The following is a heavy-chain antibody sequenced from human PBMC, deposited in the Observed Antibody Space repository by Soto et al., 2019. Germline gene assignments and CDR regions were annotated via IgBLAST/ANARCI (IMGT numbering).Heavy chain of an antibody. CDR1: GLTFSDYY. Sequence: QVQLVESGGGLVKPGGSLRLSCAASGLTFSDYYMSWIRQAPGKGLEWVSYITHRGDYTKYADSVHARFTISRDNAKNSLYLPMNTLSAEVTSVYYCAKELDGIDFWGQGTTVIVSS. J-gene: IGHJ6*02. CDR2: ITHRGDYT. CDR3: AKELDGIDF. V-gene: IGHV3-11*05.